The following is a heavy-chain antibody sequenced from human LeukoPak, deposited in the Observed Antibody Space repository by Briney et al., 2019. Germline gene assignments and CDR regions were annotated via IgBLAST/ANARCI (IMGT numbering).Heavy chain of an antibody. D-gene: IGHD3-10*01. CDR3: ARSPGEVVNPEYAFDI. CDR2: ISSNGGST. V-gene: IGHV3-64*01. Sequence: GGSLRLSCAASGFTFSSYAMHWVRQAPGKGLEYVSAISSNGGSTYYANSVKGRFTISRDNSKNTLYLQMGSLRAEDMAVYYCARSPGEVVNPEYAFDIWGQGTMVTVSS. J-gene: IGHJ3*02. CDR1: GFTFSSYA.